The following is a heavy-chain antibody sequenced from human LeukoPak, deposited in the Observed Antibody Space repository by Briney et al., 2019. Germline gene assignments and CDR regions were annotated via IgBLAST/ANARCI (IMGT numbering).Heavy chain of an antibody. CDR2: INPNSGGT. Sequence: ASVKVSCKASGYTFTGYYMHWVRQAPGQGLEWMGWINPNSGGTNYAQKFQGRVTMTRDTSISTAYMELSRLGSDDTAVYYCAREGGLGLLGCSTSCYYDYWGQGTLVTVSS. J-gene: IGHJ4*02. V-gene: IGHV1-2*02. CDR1: GYTFTGYY. CDR3: AREGGLGLLGCSTSCYYDY. D-gene: IGHD2-2*01.